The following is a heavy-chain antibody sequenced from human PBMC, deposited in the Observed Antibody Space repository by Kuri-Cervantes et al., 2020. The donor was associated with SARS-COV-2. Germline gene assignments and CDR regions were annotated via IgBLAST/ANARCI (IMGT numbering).Heavy chain of an antibody. Sequence: GSLRLSCAFYGESFSGYYWSWIRQPPGKGLEWIGEINHSGSTNYNPSLKSRVTISVDTSKNQFSLKLSSVTAADTAVYYCARFWEGYCSSTSCYTPRGFGYWGQGTLVTVSS. CDR2: INHSGST. CDR1: GESFSGYY. D-gene: IGHD2-2*02. J-gene: IGHJ4*02. CDR3: ARFWEGYCSSTSCYTPRGFGY. V-gene: IGHV4-34*01.